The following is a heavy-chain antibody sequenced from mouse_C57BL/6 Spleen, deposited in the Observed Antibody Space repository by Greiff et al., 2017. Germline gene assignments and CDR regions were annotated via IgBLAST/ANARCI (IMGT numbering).Heavy chain of an antibody. CDR1: GFNIKDYY. CDR3: ARRYYGSSYDWYFDV. Sequence: VQLQQSGAELVKPGASVKLSCTASGFNIKDYYMHWVKQRTEQGLEWIGRIDPEDGETKYAPKFQGKATITADTPSNTAYLQLSSLTSEDTAVYYGARRYYGSSYDWYFDVWGTGTTFTVAS. D-gene: IGHD1-1*01. V-gene: IGHV14-2*01. CDR2: IDPEDGET. J-gene: IGHJ1*03.